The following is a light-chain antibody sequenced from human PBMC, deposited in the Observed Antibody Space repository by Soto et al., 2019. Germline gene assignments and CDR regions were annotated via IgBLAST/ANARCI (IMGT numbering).Light chain of an antibody. CDR3: QHYNNWPPYT. CDR1: QNVGNS. J-gene: IGKJ2*01. Sequence: EIVMTQSPATLSVSPGERATLSCRASQNVGNSLAWYQQKPGQAPRLLIYGATTRATGIPARFSGSGSGTEFTLTISSLQSEDFAVYYCQHYNNWPPYTFGQGTKVEIK. CDR2: GAT. V-gene: IGKV3-15*01.